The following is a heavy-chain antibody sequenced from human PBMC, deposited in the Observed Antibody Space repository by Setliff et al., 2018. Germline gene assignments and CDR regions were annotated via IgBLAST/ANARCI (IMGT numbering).Heavy chain of an antibody. CDR1: GDSITSGSHY. D-gene: IGHD3-10*01. V-gene: IGHV4-39*07. CDR2: VYYSGYT. J-gene: IGHJ1*01. Sequence: PSETLSLTCTVSGDSITSGSHYWGWIRQPPGKGMEWIGSVYYSGYTYYNPSLQSRVTISVDMSKNQFSMKLTSVTAADTAVYYCARVDFTMIQGVLGLWGQGTLVTV. CDR3: ARVDFTMIQGVLGL.